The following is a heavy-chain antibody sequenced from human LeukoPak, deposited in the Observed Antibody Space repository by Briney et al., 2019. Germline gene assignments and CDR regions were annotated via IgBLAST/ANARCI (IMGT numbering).Heavy chain of an antibody. V-gene: IGHV2-70*11. Sequence: SGPALVKPTQTLTLTCTFSGFSLSTSGMCVSWIRQPPGKALEWLARIDWDDDKYYSTSLKTRRTISKATSKNQVVLTMTNMDPVDTATYYCARMPQRGYSYGFDYWGQGTLVTVSS. CDR2: IDWDDDK. CDR3: ARMPQRGYSYGFDY. J-gene: IGHJ4*02. D-gene: IGHD5-18*01. CDR1: GFSLSTSGMC.